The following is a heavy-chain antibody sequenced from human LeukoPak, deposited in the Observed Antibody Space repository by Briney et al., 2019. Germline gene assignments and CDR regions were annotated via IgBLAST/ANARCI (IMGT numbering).Heavy chain of an antibody. D-gene: IGHD6-13*01. Sequence: GASVKVSCKASGGTFSSYTISWVRQAPGQGLEWMGRIIPILGIANYAQKFQGRVTITADKSTSTAYMELSSLRSEDTAVYYCARDPHIAAAGLVAFDIWGQGTMVTVSS. CDR2: IIPILGIA. CDR3: ARDPHIAAAGLVAFDI. V-gene: IGHV1-69*04. J-gene: IGHJ3*02. CDR1: GGTFSSYT.